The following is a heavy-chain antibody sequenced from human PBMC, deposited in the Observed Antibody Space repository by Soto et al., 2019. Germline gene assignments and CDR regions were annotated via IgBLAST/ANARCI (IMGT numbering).Heavy chain of an antibody. CDR2: INPNSGGT. J-gene: IGHJ6*03. V-gene: IGHV1-2*04. CDR3: ARGDIVLMVYDTRAYYYYMDV. CDR1: GYTFTGYY. D-gene: IGHD2-8*01. Sequence: QVQLVQSGAEVKKPGASVKVSCKASGYTFTGYYMHWVRQAPGQGLEWMGWINPNSGGTNYAQKFQGWVTMTRDTSISTAYMELSRLRSDDTAVYYCARGDIVLMVYDTRAYYYYMDVWGKGTTVTVSS.